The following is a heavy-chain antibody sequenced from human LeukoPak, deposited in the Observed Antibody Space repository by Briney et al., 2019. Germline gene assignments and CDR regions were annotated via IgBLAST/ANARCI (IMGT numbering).Heavy chain of an antibody. CDR3: ARVAGSIDY. D-gene: IGHD6-19*01. CDR1: GYTFTTYD. V-gene: IGHV1-8*03. Sequence: ASVNVSCKASGYTFTTYDINWVRQATGQGLEWMGWMNPNSGYTGYAQKFQGRVTITRDTSISTAYMELSSLRSEDTAVYYCARVAGSIDYWGQGTLVTDSS. J-gene: IGHJ4*02. CDR2: MNPNSGYT.